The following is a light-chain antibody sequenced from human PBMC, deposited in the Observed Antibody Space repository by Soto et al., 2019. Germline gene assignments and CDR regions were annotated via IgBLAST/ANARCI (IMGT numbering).Light chain of an antibody. CDR3: HQSYSLPQT. V-gene: IGKV1-39*01. CDR1: RRISTS. J-gene: IGKJ2*01. CDR2: GAS. Sequence: DIQLTQSPSSLSASVGDRVSITCRASRRISTSLNWYQQKPGKAPKLLIHGASTLQSGVPSRFSGTGSGTDFTLTISIPQPEDFATYFCHQSYSLPQTFGQGTKLEIK.